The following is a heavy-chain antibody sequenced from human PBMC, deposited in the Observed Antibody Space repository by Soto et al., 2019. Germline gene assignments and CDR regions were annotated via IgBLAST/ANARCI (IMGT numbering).Heavy chain of an antibody. CDR3: ARDRLRFLESGYYYYMDV. J-gene: IGHJ6*03. CDR2: INAGNGNT. CDR1: GYTFTSYA. D-gene: IGHD3-3*01. Sequence: ASVKVSCKASGYTFTSYAMHWVRQAPGQRLEWMGWINAGNGNTKYSQKFQGRVTITRDTSASTAYMELSSLRSEDTAVYYCARDRLRFLESGYYYYMDVWGKGTTVTVSS. V-gene: IGHV1-3*01.